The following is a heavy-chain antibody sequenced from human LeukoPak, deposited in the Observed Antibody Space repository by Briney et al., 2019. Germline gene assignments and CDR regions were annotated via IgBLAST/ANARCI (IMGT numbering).Heavy chain of an antibody. CDR2: IRYDGSNT. D-gene: IGHD6-13*01. CDR1: GFTFNIYG. CDR3: AKAETSTWYTFYY. V-gene: IGHV3-30*02. J-gene: IGHJ4*02. Sequence: GGSLRLSCAASGFTFNIYGMHWVRQAPGKGLEWVSFIRYDGSNTYVADSVKGRFTISRDNSKNTLYLQMNSLRPEDTAVYYCAKAETSTWYTFYYWGQGTLVTVSS.